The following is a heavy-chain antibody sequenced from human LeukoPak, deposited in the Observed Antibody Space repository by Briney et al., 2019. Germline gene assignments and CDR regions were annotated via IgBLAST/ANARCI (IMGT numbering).Heavy chain of an antibody. CDR2: INHSGST. V-gene: IGHV4-34*01. D-gene: IGHD1-7*01. Sequence: PSETLSLTCAVYGGSFSGYYWSWIRQPPGKGLEWIGEINHSGSTNYNPSLKSRVTITVDTSKNQFSLKLSSVTAADTAVYYCARSITGTTEYFDYWGQGTLVTVSS. CDR1: GGSFSGYY. CDR3: ARSITGTTEYFDY. J-gene: IGHJ4*02.